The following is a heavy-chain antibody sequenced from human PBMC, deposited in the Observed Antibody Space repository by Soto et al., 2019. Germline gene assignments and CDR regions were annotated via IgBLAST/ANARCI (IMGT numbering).Heavy chain of an antibody. V-gene: IGHV1-69*06. D-gene: IGHD4-17*01. CDR3: ARGPTNDSGDDTFDY. CDR2: IIPFDDRA. J-gene: IGHJ4*02. CDR1: GDAFKSSA. Sequence: QVLLLQSGGEVKRPGSSVKVSCKASGDAFKSSAISWMQQAPGRGLKYMGGIIPFDDRAKYAQKFQGRLTVTADNYTSTVYMELSGLKSEDTAVYFCARGPTNDSGDDTFDYGGEGAKVIVAT.